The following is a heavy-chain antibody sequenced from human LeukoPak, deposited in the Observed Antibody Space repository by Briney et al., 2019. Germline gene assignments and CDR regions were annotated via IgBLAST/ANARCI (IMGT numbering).Heavy chain of an antibody. J-gene: IGHJ4*02. V-gene: IGHV4-59*08. CDR2: IYYSVST. CDR3: ARLGLGYCSSTSCLASGDY. Sequence: SQTLSLTCTVSAGSISSYYWSSIRQPPGKGLEWIGYIYYSVSTNNNPSLKSRVTISVETPKNQFSLKLSSVTAADTAVYYCARLGLGYCSSTSCLASGDYWGQGTLVTVSS. D-gene: IGHD2-2*01. CDR1: AGSISSYY.